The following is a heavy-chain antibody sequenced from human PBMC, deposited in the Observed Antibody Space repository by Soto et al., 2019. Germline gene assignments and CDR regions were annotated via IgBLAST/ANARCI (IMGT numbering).Heavy chain of an antibody. CDR3: ARGDGDSFDY. Sequence: QVQLQESGPGLVKPSQTLSLTCTVSRGSISSGGYYWSWIRQHPGKGLEWIGHIYYSESTHYNPSLKSRVIISIDMFKNQFSLKLSSVTAADTAVYYCARGDGDSFDYWGQGTLVTVSS. V-gene: IGHV4-31*03. CDR1: RGSISSGGYY. J-gene: IGHJ4*02. D-gene: IGHD4-17*01. CDR2: IYYSEST.